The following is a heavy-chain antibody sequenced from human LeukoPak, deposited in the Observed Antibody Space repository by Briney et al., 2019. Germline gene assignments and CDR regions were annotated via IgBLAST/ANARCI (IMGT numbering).Heavy chain of an antibody. CDR3: ARETTGAGTARPFDY. D-gene: IGHD6-13*01. CDR1: GGSISNFY. J-gene: IGHJ4*02. V-gene: IGHV4-4*07. CDR2: IYTSGST. Sequence: SETLSLTCTVSGGSISNFYWSWIRQPAGKTLEWIGRIYTSGSTNYNPSLKSRVTMSVDTSKNQSSLKLSSVTAADTAVYFCARETTGAGTARPFDYWGQGTLVTVSS.